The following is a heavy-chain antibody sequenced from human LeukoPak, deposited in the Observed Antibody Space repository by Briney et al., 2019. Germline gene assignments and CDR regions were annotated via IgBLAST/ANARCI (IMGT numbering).Heavy chain of an antibody. CDR2: ISNYNGNT. Sequence: ASVKVSCKASGYTFTGYYMHWVRQAPGQGLEWMGWISNYNGNTKYAQNLQGRVTMTTDTSTSTAYMELRSLRSDDTAVYYCARAYGSGTDYYYYMDVWGKGTTVTVSS. J-gene: IGHJ6*03. CDR1: GYTFTGYY. V-gene: IGHV1-18*04. CDR3: ARAYGSGTDYYYYMDV. D-gene: IGHD3-10*01.